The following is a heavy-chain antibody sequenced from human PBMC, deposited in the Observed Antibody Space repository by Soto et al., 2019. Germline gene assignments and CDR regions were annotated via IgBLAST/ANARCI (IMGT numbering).Heavy chain of an antibody. V-gene: IGHV3-7*01. J-gene: IGHJ4*02. CDR3: ARDRAGGSVDY. Sequence: EVQLVESGGGLVQPGGSLRLSREVSGLSFSSSWMSWVRQAPGKGLEWVADIDPVGSQVVYVASVMGRFTVSRDNAKKSLFLQMNSLRVEDTDFYYCARDRAGGSVDYWGLGTLVTVSS. D-gene: IGHD3-16*01. CDR2: IDPVGSQV. CDR1: GLSFSSSW.